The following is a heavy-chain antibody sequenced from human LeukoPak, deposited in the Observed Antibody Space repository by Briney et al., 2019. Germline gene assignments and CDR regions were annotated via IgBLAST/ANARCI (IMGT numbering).Heavy chain of an antibody. CDR1: GFTFSSYA. D-gene: IGHD3-3*01. J-gene: IGHJ4*02. CDR3: ARARFTIFGVVTSYYFDY. V-gene: IGHV3-20*01. CDR2: INWNGGST. Sequence: PGGSLRLSCAASGFTFSSYAMSWVRQAPGKGLEWVSGINWNGGSTGYADSVKGRFTISRDNAKNSLYLQMNSLRAEDTALYHCARARFTIFGVVTSYYFDYWGQGTLVTVSS.